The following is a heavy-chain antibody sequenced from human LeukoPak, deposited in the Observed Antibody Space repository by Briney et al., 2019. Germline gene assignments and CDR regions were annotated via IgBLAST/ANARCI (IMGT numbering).Heavy chain of an antibody. Sequence: SETLSLTCAVYVGSFSGYYWSWIRQPPGKGLEWIGEINQRGSTNYNPSLKSRVTISVDTSKNQFSLKLSSVTAADTAVYYCARGHYDILTGYYKAPDYWGQGTLVTVSS. J-gene: IGHJ4*02. D-gene: IGHD3-9*01. CDR2: INQRGST. V-gene: IGHV4-34*01. CDR1: VGSFSGYY. CDR3: ARGHYDILTGYYKAPDY.